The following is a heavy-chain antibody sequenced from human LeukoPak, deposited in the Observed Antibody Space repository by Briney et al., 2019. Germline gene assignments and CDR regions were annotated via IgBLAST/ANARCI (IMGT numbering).Heavy chain of an antibody. Sequence: GRSLRLSCAASGFTFSSYGMYWVRQAPGKGLEWVAVIWYDGSNKYYADSVKGRFTISRDNSKNTLYLQMNSLRAEDTAVYYCAGDSHYYDSSGYYYWGQGTLVTVSS. CDR3: AGDSHYYDSSGYYY. J-gene: IGHJ4*02. D-gene: IGHD3-22*01. CDR2: IWYDGSNK. CDR1: GFTFSSYG. V-gene: IGHV3-33*01.